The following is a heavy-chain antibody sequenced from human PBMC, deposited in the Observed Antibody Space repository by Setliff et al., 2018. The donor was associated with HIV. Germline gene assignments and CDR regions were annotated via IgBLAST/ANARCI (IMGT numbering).Heavy chain of an antibody. D-gene: IGHD3-22*01. CDR2: ISAYNGNT. CDR1: GYTFTSYG. V-gene: IGHV1-18*01. J-gene: IGHJ4*02. CDR3: ARATDYDSSGYYSLNFDY. Sequence: VASVKVSCKASGYTFTSYGISWVRQAPGQGLEWMGWISAYNGNTNYAQKLQGRVTMTTDTSTSTAYMELRSLRSDDTAVYYCARATDYDSSGYYSLNFDYWGQGTLVTVSS.